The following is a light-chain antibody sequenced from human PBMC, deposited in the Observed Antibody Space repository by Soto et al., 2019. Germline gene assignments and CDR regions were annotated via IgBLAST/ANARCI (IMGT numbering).Light chain of an antibody. CDR2: KAS. CDR3: QQYNSQRT. CDR1: QYISSW. Sequence: DIQMTQSPSTLSASVGDRVTITCRASQYISSWLAWYQQKPGKAPKLLIYKASSLESGVPSRFSGSRSATEFTLTISRLQPDDFATYYCQQYNSQRTFGQGTKVEIK. V-gene: IGKV1-5*03. J-gene: IGKJ1*01.